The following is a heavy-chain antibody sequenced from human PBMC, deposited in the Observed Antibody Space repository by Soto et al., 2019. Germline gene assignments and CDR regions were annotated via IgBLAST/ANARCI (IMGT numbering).Heavy chain of an antibody. Sequence: GGSLRLSCAASGFTFSSYGMHWVRQAPGKGLEWVAVISYDGSNKYYADSVKGRFTISRDNSKNTLYLQMNSLRAEDTAVYYCARSLMEPYYYMDVWGKGTTVTVSS. CDR2: ISYDGSNK. J-gene: IGHJ6*03. CDR1: GFTFSSYG. V-gene: IGHV3-30*03. D-gene: IGHD1-26*01. CDR3: ARSLMEPYYYMDV.